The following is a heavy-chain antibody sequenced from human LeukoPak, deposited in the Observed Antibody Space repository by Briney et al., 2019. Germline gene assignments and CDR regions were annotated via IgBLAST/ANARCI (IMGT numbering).Heavy chain of an antibody. CDR1: GGSISTYY. Sequence: KPSETLSLTCTVSGGSISTYYWSWIRQPPGKGLEYIGYIYYSGSTNSNPSLNSRVTISLDTSKNQFSLKLSSVTAADTAVYYCARPRGGSKEVNYFDYWGQGTLVTVSS. V-gene: IGHV4-59*12. J-gene: IGHJ4*02. CDR2: IYYSGST. CDR3: ARPRGGSKEVNYFDY. D-gene: IGHD1-26*01.